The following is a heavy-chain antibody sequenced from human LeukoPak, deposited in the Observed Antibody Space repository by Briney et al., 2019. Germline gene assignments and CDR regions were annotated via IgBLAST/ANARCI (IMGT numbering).Heavy chain of an antibody. D-gene: IGHD4-11*01. V-gene: IGHV4-61*05. CDR2: IYDSGST. Sequence: MTSETLSLTCTVSGGSISSSSYYWSWIRQPPGKGLEWIGYIYDSGSTNYNPSLKGRVSISVDTSKTQFSLKLSSVTAADTAVYYCARHGLQYNWFDPWGQGTLVTVSS. CDR1: GGSISSSSYY. CDR3: ARHGLQYNWFDP. J-gene: IGHJ5*02.